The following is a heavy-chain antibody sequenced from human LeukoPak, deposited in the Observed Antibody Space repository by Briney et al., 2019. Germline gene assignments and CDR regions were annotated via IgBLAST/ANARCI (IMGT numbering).Heavy chain of an antibody. CDR2: INPNSGGT. V-gene: IGHV1-2*02. CDR1: GYTFTGYY. Sequence: GASVEVSCKASGYTFTGYYMHWVRQATGQGLEWMGWINPNSGGTNYAQKCQGRVTMTRDTSISTAYMELSRLRSDDTALYYCARSYGSGSYYNQLRYYYYGMDVWGQGTTVTVSS. CDR3: ARSYGSGSYYNQLRYYYYGMDV. J-gene: IGHJ6*02. D-gene: IGHD3-10*01.